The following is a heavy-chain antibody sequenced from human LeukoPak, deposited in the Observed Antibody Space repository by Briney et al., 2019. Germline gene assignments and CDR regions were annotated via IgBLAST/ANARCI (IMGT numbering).Heavy chain of an antibody. Sequence: GGSLRLSCVVSGIPFSDFYMNWIRQAPGKGLEWLSYISYTGSNKYYADSVKGRFTISRDNAKNSLYLQMNSLRVEDTAVYFCARVFVGENFDYWGQGTLVTVSS. CDR1: GIPFSDFY. D-gene: IGHD3-10*02. CDR3: ARVFVGENFDY. J-gene: IGHJ4*02. V-gene: IGHV3-11*04. CDR2: ISYTGSNK.